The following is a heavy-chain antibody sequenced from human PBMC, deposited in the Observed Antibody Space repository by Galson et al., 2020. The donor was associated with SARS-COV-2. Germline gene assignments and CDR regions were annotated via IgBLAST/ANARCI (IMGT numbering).Heavy chain of an antibody. Sequence: GGSLRLSCAASGFTFSDYYMSWIRQAPGKGLEWVSYISSSGSTIYYADSVKGRFTISRDNAKNSLYLQMNSLRAEDTAVYYCARDCVVVAAAPYYYGMDVWGQGTTVTVSS. CDR2: ISSSGSTI. CDR3: ARDCVVVAAAPYYYGMDV. V-gene: IGHV3-11*01. J-gene: IGHJ6*02. CDR1: GFTFSDYY. D-gene: IGHD2-15*01.